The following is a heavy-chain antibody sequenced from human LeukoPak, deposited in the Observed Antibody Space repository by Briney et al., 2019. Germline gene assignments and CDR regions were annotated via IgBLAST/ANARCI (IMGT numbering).Heavy chain of an antibody. Sequence: PGGSLRLSCEVSGFTFDNNDMHWVRQTPGKGLEWVSAIGSAGYTYYADSVRGRFTITRDNAKQSLYLQMNSLRVEDTAVYHCVRQPDSARYGFDYWGRGTQVTVSS. CDR2: IGSAGYT. CDR1: GFTFDNND. J-gene: IGHJ4*02. V-gene: IGHV3-13*01. CDR3: VRQPDSARYGFDY. D-gene: IGHD1-14*01.